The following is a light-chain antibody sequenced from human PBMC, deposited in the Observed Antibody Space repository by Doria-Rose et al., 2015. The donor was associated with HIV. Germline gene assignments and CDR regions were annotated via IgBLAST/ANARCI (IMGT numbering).Light chain of an antibody. CDR1: QSTGSF. V-gene: IGKV1-39*01. CDR2: AAA. CDR3: QQSYSTLLT. Sequence: DIQLTQSPSSLSASVGDRVTITCRASQSTGSFLNWYQQKPGKARKLLIYAAASLQNVVPSRFSGSGSGTDFTLTISSLQPEDFATYFCQQSYSTLLTFGGGTKVEIK. J-gene: IGKJ4*01.